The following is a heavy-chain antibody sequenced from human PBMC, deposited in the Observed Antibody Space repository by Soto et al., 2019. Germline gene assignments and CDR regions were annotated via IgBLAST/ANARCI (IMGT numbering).Heavy chain of an antibody. V-gene: IGHV4-30-2*01. Sequence: TLSLTFAVSGGCVDGYSGSWIRLPPGKGLEWIGYIHHSVSTDYNPSLRTRVTMSVDRSKNQFSLKLTSVTAADTAVYYCARGGYDSGGSWLFDYWGPRTLVTVSS. CDR1: GGCVDGYS. CDR2: IHHSVST. CDR3: ARGGYDSGGSWLFDY. D-gene: IGHD2-15*01. J-gene: IGHJ4*02.